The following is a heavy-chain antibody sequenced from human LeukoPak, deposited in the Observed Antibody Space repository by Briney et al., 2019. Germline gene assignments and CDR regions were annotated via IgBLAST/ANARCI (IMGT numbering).Heavy chain of an antibody. J-gene: IGHJ6*03. V-gene: IGHV4-34*01. Sequence: SETLSLTCAVYGGSFSGYYWSWIRQPPGKGLEWIGEINHSGSTNYNPSLKSRVTISVDTSKNQFSLKLSSVTAADTAVYYCARRGLWFGDQEELYYYYYMDVWGKGTTVTISS. D-gene: IGHD3-10*01. CDR3: ARRGLWFGDQEELYYYYYMDV. CDR2: INHSGST. CDR1: GGSFSGYY.